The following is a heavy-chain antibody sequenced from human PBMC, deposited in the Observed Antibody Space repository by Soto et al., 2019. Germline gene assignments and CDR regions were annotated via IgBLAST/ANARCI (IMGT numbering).Heavy chain of an antibody. CDR1: GGSFSGYY. CDR2: INHRGST. CDR3: ARRIGIAAAGTGYYYYGMDG. D-gene: IGHD6-13*01. V-gene: IGHV4-34*01. Sequence: SETLSLTFAVYGGSFSGYYWSWIRQPPGKGLEWTGEINHRGSTNYNPSLKSRVTRSVDTSKSQFSLKLSSVTAADTAVYYCARRIGIAAAGTGYYYYGMDGWGQVTTVTVSS. J-gene: IGHJ6*02.